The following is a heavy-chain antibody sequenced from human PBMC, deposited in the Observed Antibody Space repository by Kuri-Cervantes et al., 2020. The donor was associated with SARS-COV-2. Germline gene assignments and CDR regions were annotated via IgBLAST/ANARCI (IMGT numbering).Heavy chain of an antibody. Sequence: GGSLRLSCTASGFIFSDYYMTWIRQAPGKGLEWVSYISSSGSTIYYADSVKGRFTISRDNAKNSLYLQMNSLRAEDTAVYYCARVEYSNYYFDYWGQGTLVTVSS. CDR2: ISSSGSTI. CDR3: ARVEYSNYYFDY. V-gene: IGHV3-11*04. D-gene: IGHD4-11*01. CDR1: GFIFSDYY. J-gene: IGHJ4*02.